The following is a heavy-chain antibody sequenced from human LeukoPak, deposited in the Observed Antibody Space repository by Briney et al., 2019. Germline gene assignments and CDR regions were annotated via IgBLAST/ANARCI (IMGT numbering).Heavy chain of an antibody. CDR3: ARDYYGSGSYEGGSFDY. D-gene: IGHD3-10*01. CDR1: GFTFSNYA. Sequence: GGSLRLSCAASGFTFSNYAMHWVRQAPGKGLEYVSAISGNGGSTYYANSVKGRFTISRDNSKNTLYLQMGSLRAEDMAVYYCARDYYGSGSYEGGSFDYWGQGTLVTVSS. J-gene: IGHJ4*02. CDR2: ISGNGGST. V-gene: IGHV3-64*01.